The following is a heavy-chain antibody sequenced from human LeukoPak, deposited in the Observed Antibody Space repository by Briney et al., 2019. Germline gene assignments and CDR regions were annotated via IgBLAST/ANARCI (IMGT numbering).Heavy chain of an antibody. CDR1: GASTNTDSYF. Sequence: SETLSLTCSASGASTNTDSYFWGWLRQPPGKGLEWIGSGYYSGSSHYNPSLKSRVTISVDTSKNQFSLRVSSVTAADTAVYYCVRLWLRWGIDYWGQGSLVSVSS. D-gene: IGHD5-12*01. J-gene: IGHJ4*02. CDR2: GYYSGSS. CDR3: VRLWLRWGIDY. V-gene: IGHV4-39*01.